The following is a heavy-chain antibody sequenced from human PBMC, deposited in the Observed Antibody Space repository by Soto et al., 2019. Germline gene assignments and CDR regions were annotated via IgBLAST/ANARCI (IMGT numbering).Heavy chain of an antibody. Sequence: GGSLRLSCEASGFTFSNFGMNWVRQAPGKGLEWVARIWYDGSSKYYVDSVKGRFTISRDNSKETVYLQMNSVTVGDTAVYYCARAYTGRLPRRADYYYALDVWGQGIMVTVSS. J-gene: IGHJ6*02. D-gene: IGHD2-15*01. CDR1: GFTFSNFG. CDR2: IWYDGSSK. CDR3: ARAYTGRLPRRADYYYALDV. V-gene: IGHV3-33*01.